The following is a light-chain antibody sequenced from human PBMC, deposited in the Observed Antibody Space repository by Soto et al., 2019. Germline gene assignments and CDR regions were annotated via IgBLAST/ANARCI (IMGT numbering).Light chain of an antibody. CDR1: QSISDT. Sequence: IVMTQSPATLSVSPGGRATLSCRASQSISDTLAWYQQKPGQAPRLLIYSASARATGFPARFSGSGSGTDFTLTISSLQSEDFAVYYCQQYNNWPWTFGQGTKVDI. CDR3: QQYNNWPWT. CDR2: SAS. V-gene: IGKV3-15*01. J-gene: IGKJ1*01.